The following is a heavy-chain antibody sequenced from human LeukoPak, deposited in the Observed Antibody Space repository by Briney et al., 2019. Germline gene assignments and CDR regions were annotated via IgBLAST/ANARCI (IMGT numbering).Heavy chain of an antibody. CDR3: ARGEGNSGYDPYFDY. CDR2: IIPIFGTA. D-gene: IGHD5-12*01. J-gene: IGHJ4*02. V-gene: IGHV1-69*13. CDR1: GGTFSSYA. Sequence: SVKVSCKASGGTFSSYAISWVRQAPGQGLEWMGGIIPIFGTANYAQKFQGRVTVTADESTSTAYMELSSLRSEDTAVYYCARGEGNSGYDPYFDYWGQGTLVTASS.